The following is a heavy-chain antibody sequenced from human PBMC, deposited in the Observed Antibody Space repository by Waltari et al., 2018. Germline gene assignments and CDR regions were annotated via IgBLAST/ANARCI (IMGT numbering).Heavy chain of an antibody. CDR2: VRHPGNT. Sequence: QVQLQQWGAGLLTPSETLSLTCSVSGASFSAYYWGWVRHVPGKGLEWIGQVRHPGNTNYNPSLQSRVAISIDTTSKQFSLRVFSVTAADTGLYFCTRGGNYDFWSHSPFVDPWGQGTQVIVSS. J-gene: IGHJ5*02. V-gene: IGHV4-34*01. D-gene: IGHD3-3*01. CDR3: TRGGNYDFWSHSPFVDP. CDR1: GASFSAYY.